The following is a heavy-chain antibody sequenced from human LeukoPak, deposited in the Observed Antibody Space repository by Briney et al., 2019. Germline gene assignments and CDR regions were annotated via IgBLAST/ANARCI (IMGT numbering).Heavy chain of an antibody. V-gene: IGHV3-64*02. CDR2: ISSNGGST. J-gene: IGHJ4*02. CDR3: ARGLRDGYNYGLDY. Sequence: GGSLRLSCAASGFTFSNYGMHWVRQAPGKGLEYVSAISSNGGSTYYADSVKGRFTISRDNSKDTLYLQMGSLRAEDMAVYYCARGLRDGYNYGLDYWGQGTLVTVSS. CDR1: GFTFSNYG. D-gene: IGHD5-24*01.